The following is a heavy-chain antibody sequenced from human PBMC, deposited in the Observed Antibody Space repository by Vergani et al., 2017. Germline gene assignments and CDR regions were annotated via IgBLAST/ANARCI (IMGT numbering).Heavy chain of an antibody. CDR1: GGSITSGSFY. CDR3: ARDSWTSEIRGVYWFDT. V-gene: IGHV4-61*02. CDR2: IHSSGTT. Sequence: QVQLHESGPGLVKPSQTLSLTCTVSGGSITSGSFYWSWIRQPAGKGLEWIGRIHSSGTTNYNPSLKSRVTLSVDTSKNQLSLRMTSVTAADTAVYYCARDSWTSEIRGVYWFDTWGQGTLVSVSS. D-gene: IGHD3-10*01. J-gene: IGHJ5*02.